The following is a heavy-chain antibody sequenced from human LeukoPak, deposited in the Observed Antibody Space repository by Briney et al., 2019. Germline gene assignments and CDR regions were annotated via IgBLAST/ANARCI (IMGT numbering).Heavy chain of an antibody. CDR1: GGSISSSSYY. Sequence: PSETLSLTCTVSGGSISSSSYYWGWIRQPPGKGLEWIGSIYYSGSTYHNPSLKSRVTISVDTSKNQFSLKLSSVTAADTAVYYCAREAAMGNFDYWGQGTLVTVSS. CDR3: AREAAMGNFDY. V-gene: IGHV4-39*02. D-gene: IGHD5-18*01. J-gene: IGHJ4*02. CDR2: IYYSGST.